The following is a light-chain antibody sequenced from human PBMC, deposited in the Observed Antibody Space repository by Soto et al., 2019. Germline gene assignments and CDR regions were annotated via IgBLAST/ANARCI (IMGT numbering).Light chain of an antibody. CDR2: WAS. CDR1: QSVLYSSNNKNY. V-gene: IGKV4-1*01. CDR3: QQYYSTPQT. Sequence: DIVMTQSPDSLAVSLGERATINCKSGQSVLYSSNNKNYLAWYQKKPGQPPKLLIYWASTRESGVPDRFSGSGSGTDFTLTISSLQAEDVAVYYCQQYYSTPQTFGQGTKVEIK. J-gene: IGKJ1*01.